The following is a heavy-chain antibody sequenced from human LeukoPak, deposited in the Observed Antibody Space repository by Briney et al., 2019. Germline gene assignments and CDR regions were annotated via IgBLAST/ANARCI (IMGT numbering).Heavy chain of an antibody. CDR3: AKDPTPRPLYYFDY. J-gene: IGHJ4*02. Sequence: GRPLRLSCAASGFTFDDYAMHWVRQAPGKGLEWVSGISWNSGSIGYADSVKGRFTISRDNAKNSLYLQMNSLRAEDTALYYCAKDPTPRPLYYFDYWGQGTLVTVSS. CDR2: ISWNSGSI. CDR1: GFTFDDYA. D-gene: IGHD4-11*01. V-gene: IGHV3-9*01.